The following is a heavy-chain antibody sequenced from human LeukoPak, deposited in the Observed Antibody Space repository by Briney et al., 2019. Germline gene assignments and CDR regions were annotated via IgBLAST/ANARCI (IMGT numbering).Heavy chain of an antibody. CDR3: ARLDGSGPRAV. D-gene: IGHD2-15*01. V-gene: IGHV4-34*01. Sequence: SETLSLTCAVYGGSFSGYYWSWIRQPPGKGLEWIGEINHSGSTNYNPSLKSRVTISVDTSKNQFSLKLSSVTPADTAVYYCARLDGSGPRAVWGKGTTVNVSS. CDR1: GGSFSGYY. CDR2: INHSGST. J-gene: IGHJ6*03.